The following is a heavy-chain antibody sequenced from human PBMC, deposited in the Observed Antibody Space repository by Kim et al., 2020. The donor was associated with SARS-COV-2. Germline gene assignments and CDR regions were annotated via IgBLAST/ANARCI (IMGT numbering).Heavy chain of an antibody. D-gene: IGHD3-10*01. CDR1: GFTVSSNY. CDR3: AREGYYYGSGKNGATDYYGMDV. CDR2: IYSGGST. V-gene: IGHV3-53*01. J-gene: IGHJ6*02. Sequence: GGSLRLSCAASGFTVSSNYMSWVRQAPGKGLEWVSVIYSGGSTYYADSVKGRFTISRDNSKNTLYLQMNSLRAEDTAVYYCAREGYYYGSGKNGATDYYGMDVWGQGTTVTVSS.